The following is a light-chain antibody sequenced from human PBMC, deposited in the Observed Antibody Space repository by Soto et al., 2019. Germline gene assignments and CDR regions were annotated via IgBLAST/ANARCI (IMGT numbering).Light chain of an antibody. CDR3: QQHNNYWT. V-gene: IGKV1-5*03. CDR2: RAS. Sequence: DVQMTQSPSTLSASVGDRVTITCRASQNINSDLAWYQQKPGKAPQLLIYRASSLESGVPSRFSGSGSGTAFTLTITSLQPDDFATYYCQQHNNYWTFGHGTRVDIK. CDR1: QNINSD. J-gene: IGKJ1*01.